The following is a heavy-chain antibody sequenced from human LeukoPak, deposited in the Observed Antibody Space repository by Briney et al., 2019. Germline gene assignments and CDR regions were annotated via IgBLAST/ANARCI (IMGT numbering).Heavy chain of an antibody. V-gene: IGHV5-51*01. CDR2: IYSGDSHT. CDR1: GYSFTNYW. Sequence: GESLKISCKGSGYSFTNYWIGWVRQMSGKGLERMVIIYSGDSHTRYSPSFQGQVTISADKSISTAFLQWSSLKASDTAMYYCARSWVAGYGTVLDYWGQGTLVTVSS. CDR3: ARSWVAGYGTVLDY. J-gene: IGHJ4*02. D-gene: IGHD1-14*01.